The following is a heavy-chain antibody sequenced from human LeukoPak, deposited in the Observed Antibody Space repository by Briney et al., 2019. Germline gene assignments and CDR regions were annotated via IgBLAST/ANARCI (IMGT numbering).Heavy chain of an antibody. Sequence: GGSLRLSCAASGFTFSTFAMSWVRQAPGKGLEWVSAISGSAGTTYYADSVKGRFTTSRDNSKNTLYLQMNSLRAEDTAVYYCAKVQLTSVVITTPFDYWGQGTLVTVSS. CDR2: ISGSAGTT. CDR3: AKVQLTSVVITTPFDY. D-gene: IGHD3-22*01. J-gene: IGHJ4*02. CDR1: GFTFSTFA. V-gene: IGHV3-23*01.